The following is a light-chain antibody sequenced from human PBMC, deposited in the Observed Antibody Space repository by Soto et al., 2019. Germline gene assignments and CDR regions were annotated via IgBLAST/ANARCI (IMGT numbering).Light chain of an antibody. CDR1: RIGSKS. CDR2: DDS. V-gene: IGLV3-21*02. J-gene: IGLJ2*01. Sequence: SYTLTQPPSVSAAPGQTASIACGGDRIGSKSVHWYQQKAGQAPVLVVYDDSDRPSGIPERFSGSNSQSTATLTISRVEAGDEVDYFCQVWDSSTDHAVFGGGTKLTVL. CDR3: QVWDSSTDHAV.